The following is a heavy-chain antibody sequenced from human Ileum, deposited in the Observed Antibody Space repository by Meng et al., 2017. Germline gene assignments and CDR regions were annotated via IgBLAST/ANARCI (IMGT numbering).Heavy chain of an antibody. J-gene: IGHJ4*02. Sequence: QVQLQESGPGLGEPSGTLSLTCVVSGDSISSSNWWNWVRQPPGKGLEWIGEIFHTGSTNYNPSLKSRVTISADKSKNQFSLNLSSVTAADTAVYYCATNKNKKIDYWGQGTLVTVSS. CDR2: IFHTGST. CDR1: GDSISSSNW. D-gene: IGHD2/OR15-2a*01. CDR3: ATNKNKKIDY. V-gene: IGHV4-4*02.